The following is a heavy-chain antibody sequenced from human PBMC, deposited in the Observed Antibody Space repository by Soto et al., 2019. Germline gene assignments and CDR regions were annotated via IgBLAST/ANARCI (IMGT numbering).Heavy chain of an antibody. CDR3: ASSPTLRRLYYFDY. J-gene: IGHJ4*02. D-gene: IGHD4-17*01. CDR2: IYYSGST. V-gene: IGHV4-59*01. Sequence: SETLSLTCTVSGGSISSYYWSWIRQPPGKGLEWIGYIYYSGSTNYNPSLKSRVTISVDTSKNQFSLKLSSVTAADTAVYYCASSPTLRRLYYFDYWGQGTLVTVSS. CDR1: GGSISSYY.